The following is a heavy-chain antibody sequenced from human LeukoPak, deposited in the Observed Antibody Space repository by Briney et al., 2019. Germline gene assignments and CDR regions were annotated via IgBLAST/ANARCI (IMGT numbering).Heavy chain of an antibody. CDR2: IYTSGST. J-gene: IGHJ4*02. Sequence: SETLSLTCTVYGGSISSGSYYWSWIRQPAGKGLQWIGRIYTSGSTNYNPSLKSRVTISVDTSKNQFSLKLSSVTAADTAVYYCARFVVAATPMHNFDYWGQGTLVTVSS. CDR3: ARFVVAATPMHNFDY. CDR1: GGSISSGSYY. V-gene: IGHV4-61*02. D-gene: IGHD2-15*01.